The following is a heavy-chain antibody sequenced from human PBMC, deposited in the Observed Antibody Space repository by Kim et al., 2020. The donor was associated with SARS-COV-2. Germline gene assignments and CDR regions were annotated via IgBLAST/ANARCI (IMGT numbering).Heavy chain of an antibody. D-gene: IGHD3-9*01. V-gene: IGHV3-23*01. J-gene: IGHJ4*02. CDR1: GFTFSSYA. CDR3: AKEGLYYDILTGYYQLYYFDY. CDR2: ISGSGGST. Sequence: GGSLRLSCAASGFTFSSYAMSWVRQAPGKGLEWVSAISGSGGSTYYADSVKGRFTISRDNSKNTLYLQMNSLRAEDTAVYYCAKEGLYYDILTGYYQLYYFDYWGQGTLVTVSS.